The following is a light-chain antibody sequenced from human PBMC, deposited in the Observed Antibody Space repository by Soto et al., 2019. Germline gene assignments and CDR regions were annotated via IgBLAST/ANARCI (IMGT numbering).Light chain of an antibody. CDR3: QQYGTSPPS. J-gene: IGKJ1*01. Sequence: EIVLTQSPGPLSSSPGERATLSCKASQSVSSNFLAWYQRKPGQAPRLLIYGASDRATDIPYRFSGSGSGTDFTLTITRLEPEDFAVYYCQQYGTSPPSFGQGTKV. CDR1: QSVSSNF. V-gene: IGKV3-20*01. CDR2: GAS.